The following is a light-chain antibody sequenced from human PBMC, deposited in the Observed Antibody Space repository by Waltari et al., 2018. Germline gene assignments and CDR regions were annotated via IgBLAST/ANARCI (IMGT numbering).Light chain of an antibody. CDR2: GAS. CDR1: QSVSRA. CDR3: QHYVRLPAT. V-gene: IGKV3-20*01. J-gene: IGKJ1*01. Sequence: EVVLTQSPGTLSLSPGERATLSCRASQSVSRALAWYQQKPGQAPRLLIYGASIRATGIPDRFSGRGCGTDFGLTISRLEPADSAMYYCQHYVRLPATFGQGTKVEIK.